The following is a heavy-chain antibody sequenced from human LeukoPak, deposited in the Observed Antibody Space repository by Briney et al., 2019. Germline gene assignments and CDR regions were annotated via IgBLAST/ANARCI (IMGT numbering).Heavy chain of an antibody. Sequence: ASVKVSCKASGYTFTSYGISWVRQAPGQGLEWMGWISAYNGNTNYAQKLQGRVTMTTDTSTSTAYMELRSLRSDDTAVYYCARYTDIAAAGRGWFDPWGQGTLVTVSS. D-gene: IGHD6-13*01. CDR3: ARYTDIAAAGRGWFDP. V-gene: IGHV1-18*01. CDR2: ISAYNGNT. CDR1: GYTFTSYG. J-gene: IGHJ5*02.